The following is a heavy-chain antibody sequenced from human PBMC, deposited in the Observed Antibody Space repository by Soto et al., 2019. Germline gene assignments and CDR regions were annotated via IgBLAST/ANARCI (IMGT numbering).Heavy chain of an antibody. CDR2: FDPEDGET. J-gene: IGHJ5*02. D-gene: IGHD6-13*01. CDR1: GYTLTELS. Sequence: QVQLVQSGAEVKKPGASVKVSCKVSGYTLTELSMHWVRQAPGKGLEWMGGFDPEDGETIYAQKFQGRVTMTEDTSTDTAYMELSSLRSEDTAVYYCATEALPGVQQLVQGGWFDPWGQGTLVTVSS. CDR3: ATEALPGVQQLVQGGWFDP. V-gene: IGHV1-24*01.